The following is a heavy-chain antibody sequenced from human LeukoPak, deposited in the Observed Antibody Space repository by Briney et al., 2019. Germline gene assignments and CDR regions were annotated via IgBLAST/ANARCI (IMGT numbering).Heavy chain of an antibody. J-gene: IGHJ4*02. D-gene: IGHD6-19*01. CDR1: GFTFSSYS. CDR3: TRDRKYSSGXYYFXX. CDR2: ISSSSSTI. V-gene: IGHV3-48*01. Sequence: PGGSLRLSCAASGFTFSSYSMNWVRQAPGKGLEWVSYISSSSSTIYYADFVKGRFTIFRDTAKRSLYMQMNSLRGEDTAVYYCTRDRKYSSGXYYFXXWGQGTLVT.